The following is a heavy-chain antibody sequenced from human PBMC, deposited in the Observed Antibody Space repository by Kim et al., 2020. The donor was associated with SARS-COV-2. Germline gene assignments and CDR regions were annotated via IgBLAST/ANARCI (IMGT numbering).Heavy chain of an antibody. V-gene: IGHV4-59*01. CDR2: IYYSGST. CDR1: GGSISSYY. J-gene: IGHJ4*02. CDR3: ARGELRYFDWPPDY. D-gene: IGHD3-9*01. Sequence: SETLSLTCTVSGGSISSYYWSWIRQPPGKGLEWIGYIYYSGSTNYNPSLKSRVTISVDTSKNQFSLKLSSVTAADTAVYYCARGELRYFDWPPDYWGQGTLVTVSS.